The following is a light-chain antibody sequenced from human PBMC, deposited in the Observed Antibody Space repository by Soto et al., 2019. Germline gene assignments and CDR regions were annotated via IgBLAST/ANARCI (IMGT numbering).Light chain of an antibody. V-gene: IGKV3-11*01. J-gene: IGKJ4*01. Sequence: EVVLTQSPVTLSLSPGERATLSCRASQSFRGLLAWYQQKPGQAPRLLIYDASNRATGIPARFSGSRSGTDFTLTISSLEPEDFAVYYCQQRSNWPLTFGGGTKV. CDR2: DAS. CDR1: QSFRGL. CDR3: QQRSNWPLT.